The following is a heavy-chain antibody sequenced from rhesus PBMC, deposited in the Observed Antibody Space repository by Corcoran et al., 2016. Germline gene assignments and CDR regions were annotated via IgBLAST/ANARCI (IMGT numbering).Heavy chain of an antibody. D-gene: IGHD3-3*01. CDR1: GYSISSGYG. CDR2: IFYSGST. Sequence: QLQLQESGPGLVKPSETLSLTCAVSGYSISSGYGWSWIRQPPGKGLDCIGYIFYSGSTSYNPSLKSRVTISRDTSKNQFSLKLSSVTAADTAVYYCARGIFGPFDSWGQGVVVTVSS. CDR3: ARGIFGPFDS. J-gene: IGHJ6*01. V-gene: IGHV4-122*02.